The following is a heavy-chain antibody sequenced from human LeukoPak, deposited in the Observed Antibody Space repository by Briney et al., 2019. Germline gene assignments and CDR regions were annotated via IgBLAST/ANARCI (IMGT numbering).Heavy chain of an antibody. V-gene: IGHV3-7*01. CDR3: ARAIYGSAFDI. CDR1: GFTLSVYW. J-gene: IGHJ3*02. D-gene: IGHD3-10*01. CDR2: IKQDGSEK. Sequence: PGGSLRLSCAASGFTLSVYWMSWVRQAPDKGLEWVANIKQDGSEKYYVDSVKGRFTISRDNAKNSLYLQMNSLRAEDTALYYCARAIYGSAFDIWGQGTMVPVSS.